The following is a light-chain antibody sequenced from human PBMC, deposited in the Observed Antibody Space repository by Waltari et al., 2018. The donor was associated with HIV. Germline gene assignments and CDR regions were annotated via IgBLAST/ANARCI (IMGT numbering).Light chain of an antibody. CDR1: SRDVGGYNY. Sequence: QSALTQPASVSGSPGQSITISCTGTSRDVGGYNYVSWYHQYPGKAPQAVVHEVNNRPSGVSVRFYGSKSGNTASLTISGLQAGDEADYYCSSYTSSTTQVFGGGTKLTVL. CDR2: EVN. J-gene: IGLJ2*01. CDR3: SSYTSSTTQV. V-gene: IGLV2-14*01.